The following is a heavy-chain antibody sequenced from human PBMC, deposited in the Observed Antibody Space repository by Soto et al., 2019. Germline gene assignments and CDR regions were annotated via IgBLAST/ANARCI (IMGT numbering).Heavy chain of an antibody. D-gene: IGHD3-10*01. CDR3: ARVSGASGSQGQANFDY. Sequence: PSETLSLTCAVSGGSVSSGAYSWSWIRQPPGKGLEWIGYFHHTGSTYYNPSLKSRVTISVDRSKNQFSLKLTSVTAADTAVYYCARVSGASGSQGQANFDYWGQGTLVTVSS. J-gene: IGHJ4*02. V-gene: IGHV4-30-2*01. CDR1: GGSVSSGAYS. CDR2: FHHTGST.